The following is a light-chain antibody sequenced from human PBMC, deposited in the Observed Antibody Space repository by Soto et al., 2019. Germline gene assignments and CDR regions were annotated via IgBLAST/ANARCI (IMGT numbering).Light chain of an antibody. Sequence: DIVMTQSPDSLAVSLGERATFNCKSSQSVLYSSNTKNYLAWYQQKPGQPPKLLIYWASTRESGVPDRFSSSGSGTDFTLTISSLQAEDVAVYYCQQYYSIPYTFGQGTKLEIK. CDR3: QQYYSIPYT. V-gene: IGKV4-1*01. CDR2: WAS. J-gene: IGKJ2*01. CDR1: QSVLYSSNTKNY.